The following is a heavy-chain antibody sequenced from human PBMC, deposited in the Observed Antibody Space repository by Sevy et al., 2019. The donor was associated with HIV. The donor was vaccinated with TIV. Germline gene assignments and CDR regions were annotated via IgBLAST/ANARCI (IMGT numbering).Heavy chain of an antibody. V-gene: IGHV3-23*01. CDR1: GFTFSSYA. CDR3: AKDVTGSLGYYDY. Sequence: GGSLRLSCVASGFTFSSYAMSWVRQAPGKGLEWVSAISGSGGSTYYADSVKGRFTISRDNSKNTLYLQMNSLRAEDTAVYYCAKDVTGSLGYYDYWGQGTLVTVSS. J-gene: IGHJ4*02. CDR2: ISGSGGST. D-gene: IGHD2-15*01.